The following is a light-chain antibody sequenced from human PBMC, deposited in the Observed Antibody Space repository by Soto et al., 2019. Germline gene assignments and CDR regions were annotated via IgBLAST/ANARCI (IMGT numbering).Light chain of an antibody. V-gene: IGLV2-11*01. Sequence: ALTQPRSVSGSPGQSVTISCTGTSSDVGDYNYVSWYQQYPGKAPKLVIYDVSKRPSGVPDRFSGSKSGNTASLTISGLQAEDEADYYCCSFAGSYTVWVFGGGTKVTVL. J-gene: IGLJ3*02. CDR1: SSDVGDYNY. CDR3: CSFAGSYTVWV. CDR2: DVS.